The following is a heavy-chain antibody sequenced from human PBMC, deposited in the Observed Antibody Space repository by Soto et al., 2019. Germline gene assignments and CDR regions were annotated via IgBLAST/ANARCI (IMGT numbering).Heavy chain of an antibody. CDR3: ARDVSPPITIFGVVTQYFQH. CDR1: GYTFTGYY. CDR2: INPNSGGT. D-gene: IGHD3-3*01. Sequence: ASVKVSCKASGYTFTGYYMHCVRQAPGQGLEWMGWINPNSGGTNYAQKFQGRVTMTRDTSISTAYMELSRLRSDDTAVYYCARDVSPPITIFGVVTQYFQHWGQGTLVTVSS. V-gene: IGHV1-2*02. J-gene: IGHJ1*01.